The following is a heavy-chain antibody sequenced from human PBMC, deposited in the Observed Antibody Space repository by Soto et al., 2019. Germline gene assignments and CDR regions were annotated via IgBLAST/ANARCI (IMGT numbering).Heavy chain of an antibody. V-gene: IGHV3-23*01. D-gene: IGHD1-26*01. CDR3: AKAMGDAFDI. CDR2: ITDSAST. Sequence: EVQLWDSGGGLVQPGGSLRLSCAASGFTFSNYAMGWVRQAPGKGLEWVSVITDSASTYFADSVKGRFTISRDNSKNTLYLQMSSLRAEDTAVYYCAKAMGDAFDIWGQGTLVTVSS. CDR1: GFTFSNYA. J-gene: IGHJ3*02.